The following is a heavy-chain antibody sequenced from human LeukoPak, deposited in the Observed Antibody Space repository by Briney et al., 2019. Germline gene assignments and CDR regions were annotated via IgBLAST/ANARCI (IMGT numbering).Heavy chain of an antibody. CDR3: ARVVVPAAIRNYYYYYMDV. J-gene: IGHJ6*03. D-gene: IGHD2-2*02. Sequence: ASVKVSCKASGYTFTGYYMHWVRRAPGQGLEWMGWINPNSGGTNYAQKFQGRVTMTRDTSISTAYMELSRLRSDDTAVYYCARVVVPAAIRNYYYYYMDVWGKGTTVTASS. CDR1: GYTFTGYY. V-gene: IGHV1-2*02. CDR2: INPNSGGT.